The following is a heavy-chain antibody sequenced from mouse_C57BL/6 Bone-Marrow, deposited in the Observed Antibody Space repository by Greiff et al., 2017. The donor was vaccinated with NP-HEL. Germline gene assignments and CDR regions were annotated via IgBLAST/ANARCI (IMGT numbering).Heavy chain of an antibody. CDR3: ERWAGGGILITTVPARDY. V-gene: IGHV1-81*01. CDR1: GYTFTSYG. J-gene: IGHJ2*01. Sequence: QVQLQQSGAELARPGASVKLSCKASGYTFTSYGISWVKQRTGQGLEWIGEIYPRSGNTYYNEKFKGKATLTADKSSSTAYMELRSLTSEDSAVFYWERWAGGGILITTVPARDYWGQGTTLTVSS. D-gene: IGHD1-1*01. CDR2: IYPRSGNT.